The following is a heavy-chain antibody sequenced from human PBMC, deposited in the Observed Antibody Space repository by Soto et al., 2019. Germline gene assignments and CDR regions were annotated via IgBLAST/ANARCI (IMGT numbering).Heavy chain of an antibody. CDR2: ISYSSSTI. CDR3: AREWIGFCSGGSCLGLGYFDY. Sequence: GGSLRLSCAASGFTFSTYSMNWVRQAPGKGLEWISYISYSSSTIYYADSVKGRFTISRDNARNSLYLQMNSLRDEDTAVYYCAREWIGFCSGGSCLGLGYFDYWGQGT. CDR1: GFTFSTYS. J-gene: IGHJ4*02. V-gene: IGHV3-48*02. D-gene: IGHD2-15*01.